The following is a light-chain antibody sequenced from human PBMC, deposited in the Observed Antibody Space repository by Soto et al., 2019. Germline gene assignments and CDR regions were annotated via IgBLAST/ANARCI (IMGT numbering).Light chain of an antibody. V-gene: IGLV2-14*01. CDR3: SSYTSSSTL. Sequence: QSALTQPASVSGSPGQSITISCTGTSSDVGGYNYVSWYQQYPGKAPKLMIYDVSYRPSGVSNRFSGSKSGNTASLTISGLQAEDEADYYCSSYTSSSTLFGGGTQLTVL. J-gene: IGLJ2*01. CDR2: DVS. CDR1: SSDVGGYNY.